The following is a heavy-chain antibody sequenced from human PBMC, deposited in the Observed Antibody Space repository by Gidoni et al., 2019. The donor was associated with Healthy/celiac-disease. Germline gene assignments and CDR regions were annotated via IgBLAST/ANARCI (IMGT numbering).Heavy chain of an antibody. Sequence: EVQLVESGGGLVQPGRSLRLSCAASGFTFDDYAMHWVRQDPGKGLEWVSGISRNSGSIGYADSVKGRFTISRDNAKNSLYLQMNSLRAEDTALYYCAKGSYCSSTSCINNNWFDPWGQGTLVTVSS. CDR1: GFTFDDYA. V-gene: IGHV3-9*01. D-gene: IGHD2-2*01. CDR2: ISRNSGSI. CDR3: AKGSYCSSTSCINNNWFDP. J-gene: IGHJ5*02.